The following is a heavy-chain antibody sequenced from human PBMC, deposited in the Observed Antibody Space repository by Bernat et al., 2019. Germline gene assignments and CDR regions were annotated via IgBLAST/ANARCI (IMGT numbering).Heavy chain of an antibody. CDR2: IYPGDSET. J-gene: IGHJ5*02. D-gene: IGHD2-15*01. V-gene: IGHV5-51*01. CDR3: ARRYCSGGTCPNNWFDP. Sequence: EVQLVQSGAAVKKPGESLKFSCKASGYSFTNYWLGWVRQMPGKGLEWMGIIYPGDSETRYSPSFQGQVTISADKSISTAYLQWSSLKASDTAMYYCARRYCSGGTCPNNWFDPWGQGTLVTVSS. CDR1: GYSFTNYW.